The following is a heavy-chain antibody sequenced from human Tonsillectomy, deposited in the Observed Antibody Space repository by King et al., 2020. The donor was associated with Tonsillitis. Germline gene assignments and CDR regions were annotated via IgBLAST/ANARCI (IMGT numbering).Heavy chain of an antibody. Sequence: LQLQESGPGLVKPSETLSLTCTVSGCSISSSSYYWGWIRQPPGKGLEWIGSIYVSGSTSTNPSPNSRVTLSVDTSKNQFSLKLSSVTAADTAVYYCALWSGENWFDPWGQGILVTVSS. CDR3: ALWSGENWFDP. D-gene: IGHD3-3*01. J-gene: IGHJ5*02. CDR2: IYVSGST. CDR1: GCSISSSSYY. V-gene: IGHV4-39*01.